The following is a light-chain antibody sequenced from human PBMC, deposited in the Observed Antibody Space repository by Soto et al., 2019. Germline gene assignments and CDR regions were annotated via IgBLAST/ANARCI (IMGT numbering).Light chain of an antibody. J-gene: IGLJ1*01. CDR1: SSDIGAYNY. V-gene: IGLV2-8*01. CDR3: CSYAGSSPLYV. CDR2: EVS. Sequence: QSALTQPPSASGSPGQSVTISCTGTSSDIGAYNYVSWYQQYPGKAPKLIIYEVSQRPSGVPDRFSGSKSGNTASLTISGLQAEDEGTYYCCSYAGSSPLYVFGTGTKLTVL.